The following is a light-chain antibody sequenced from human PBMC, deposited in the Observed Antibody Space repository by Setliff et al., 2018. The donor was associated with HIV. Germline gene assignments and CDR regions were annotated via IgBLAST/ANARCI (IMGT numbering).Light chain of an antibody. CDR2: EVS. CDR3: SSYTSSITDV. CDR1: SSDVGGYKY. Sequence: QSALAQPASVSGSPGQSITISCTGTSSDVGGYKYVYWYQQHPGKAPKLMIYEVSNRPSGISNRFSGSKSGNTASLTISGLQTEDEADYYCSSYTSSITDVFGTGTKVTVL. J-gene: IGLJ1*01. V-gene: IGLV2-14*01.